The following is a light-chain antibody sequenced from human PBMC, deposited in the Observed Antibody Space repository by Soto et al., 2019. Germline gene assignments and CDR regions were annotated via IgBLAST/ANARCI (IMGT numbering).Light chain of an antibody. V-gene: IGKV1-27*01. CDR3: QKYDSGPLT. CDR1: QSIYIY. CDR2: AAS. J-gene: IGKJ4*01. Sequence: DVQMTQSPSSLSASVGDRVTITCRAGQSIYIYLAWYQQKPGKVPRLLISAASTLQSGVPSRFSGSGSGTDFTLTISSLQPEDVATYYCQKYDSGPLTFGGGTKVEIK.